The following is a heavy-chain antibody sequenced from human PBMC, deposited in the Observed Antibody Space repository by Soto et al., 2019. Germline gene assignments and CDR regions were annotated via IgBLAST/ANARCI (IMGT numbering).Heavy chain of an antibody. Sequence: WASVKVSCKASGGTFSSYAISWVRQAPGQGLEWMGGIIPIFGTANYAQKVQGRVTITADESTSTAYMELSSLRSEDTAVYYCATPSGPYCSGGSCYIFDIWGQGTMVTVSS. J-gene: IGHJ3*02. CDR2: IIPIFGTA. D-gene: IGHD2-15*01. CDR3: ATPSGPYCSGGSCYIFDI. CDR1: GGTFSSYA. V-gene: IGHV1-69*13.